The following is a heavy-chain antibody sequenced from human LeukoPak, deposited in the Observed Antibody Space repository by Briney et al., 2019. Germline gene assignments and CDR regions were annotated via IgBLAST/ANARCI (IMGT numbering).Heavy chain of an antibody. Sequence: ASVKVSCKASGYTFTSYDINWVRQATGQGLEWMGWMNPNRGNTGYAQKFQGRVTMTRNTSISTAYMELSSLRSEDTAVYYCARKGIALRWSYYYYMDVWGKGTTVTVSS. D-gene: IGHD2/OR15-2a*01. CDR2: MNPNRGNT. V-gene: IGHV1-8*01. CDR3: ARKGIALRWSYYYYMDV. CDR1: GYTFTSYD. J-gene: IGHJ6*03.